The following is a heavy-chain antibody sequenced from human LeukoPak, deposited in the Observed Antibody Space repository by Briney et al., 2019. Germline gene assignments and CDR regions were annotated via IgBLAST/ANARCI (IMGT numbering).Heavy chain of an antibody. CDR2: IYYSGST. Sequence: PSETLSLTCTVSGGSISSGDYYWSWIRQPPGKGLEWIGYIYYSGSTNYNPSLKSRVTISVDTSKNQFSLKLSSVTAADTAVYYCARSRRYDSSGYFDYWAREPWSPSPQ. V-gene: IGHV4-61*08. CDR3: ARSRRYDSSGYFDY. J-gene: IGHJ4*02. D-gene: IGHD3-22*01. CDR1: GGSISSGDYY.